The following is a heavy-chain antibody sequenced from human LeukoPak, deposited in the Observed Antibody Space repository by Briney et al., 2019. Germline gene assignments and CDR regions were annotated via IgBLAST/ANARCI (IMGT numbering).Heavy chain of an antibody. D-gene: IGHD3-3*01. CDR1: GYTFTGYY. J-gene: IGHJ4*02. CDR2: INPNSGGT. Sequence: GASVKVSCKASGYTFTGYYMHWVRQAPGQGLEWMGWINPNSGGTNYAQKFRGRVTMTRDTSISTAYMELSRLRSDDTAVYYCARDSSGITPFGVLWGQGTLVTVSS. V-gene: IGHV1-2*02. CDR3: ARDSSGITPFGVL.